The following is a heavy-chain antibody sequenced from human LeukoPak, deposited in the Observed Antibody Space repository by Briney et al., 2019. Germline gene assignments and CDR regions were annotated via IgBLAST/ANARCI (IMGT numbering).Heavy chain of an antibody. V-gene: IGHV4-31*03. J-gene: IGHJ4*02. Sequence: SETLSLTCTVSGGSISSGGYYWSWIRQHPGKGLEWIGYIYYSGSTYYNPSLKSRVTISVDTSKNQFSLKLSSVTAADTAVYYCASSYGDYGNFDYWGQGTLVTVSS. CDR3: ASSYGDYGNFDY. CDR2: IYYSGST. D-gene: IGHD4-17*01. CDR1: GGSISSGGYY.